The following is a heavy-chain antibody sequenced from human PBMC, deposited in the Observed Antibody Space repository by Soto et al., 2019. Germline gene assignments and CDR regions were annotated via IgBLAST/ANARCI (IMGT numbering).Heavy chain of an antibody. CDR1: GGSISSYY. D-gene: IGHD6-19*01. V-gene: IGHV4-59*01. Sequence: SETLSLTCTVSGGSISSYYWSWIRQPPGKGLEWIGYIYYSGSTNYNPSLKSRVTISVDTSKNQFSLKLSSVTAADTAVYYCARFGSSGWGYYYYGMDVWGQGTTVTVSS. CDR3: ARFGSSGWGYYYYGMDV. CDR2: IYYSGST. J-gene: IGHJ6*02.